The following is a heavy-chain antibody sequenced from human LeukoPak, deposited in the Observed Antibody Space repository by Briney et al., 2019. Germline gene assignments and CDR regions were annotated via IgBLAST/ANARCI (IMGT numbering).Heavy chain of an antibody. CDR2: ISGDTTYI. V-gene: IGHV3-21*01. CDR3: ARRGTDASFSFFDV. J-gene: IGHJ3*01. Sequence: GGSLRLSCAASGFTFSSFTMHWVRQIPGERPEWVSSISGDTTYIYYADSIKGRFTISRDNTNASLFLQMNSLRAEDTATYFCARRGTDASFSFFDVWGQGTMVTVSS. CDR1: GFTFSSFT. D-gene: IGHD1-1*01.